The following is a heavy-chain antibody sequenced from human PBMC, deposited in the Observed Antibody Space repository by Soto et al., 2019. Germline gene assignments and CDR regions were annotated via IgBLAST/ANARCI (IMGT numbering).Heavy chain of an antibody. D-gene: IGHD1-26*01. CDR3: ARDRSIVGATTNYFDY. CDR1: GYTFTSYG. J-gene: IGHJ4*02. Sequence: GPSVKVSCKASGYTFTSYGISWVRQAPGQGLEWMGWISAYNGNTNYAQKLQGRVTMTTDTSTSTAYMELRSLRSDDTAVYYCARDRSIVGATTNYFDYWGQGTLVTVSS. V-gene: IGHV1-18*04. CDR2: ISAYNGNT.